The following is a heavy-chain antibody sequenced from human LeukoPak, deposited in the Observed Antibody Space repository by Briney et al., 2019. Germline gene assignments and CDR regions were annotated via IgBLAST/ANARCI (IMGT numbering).Heavy chain of an antibody. Sequence: SETLSLTCTVSGGSISSYYWGWIRQPPGKGLEWIGSIYYSGSTYYNPSLKSRVTISVDTPKNQFSLKLSSVTAADTAVYYCARGDTAVAGRGYYFDYWGQGTLVTVSS. J-gene: IGHJ4*02. CDR3: ARGDTAVAGRGYYFDY. CDR1: GGSISSYY. CDR2: IYYSGST. D-gene: IGHD6-19*01. V-gene: IGHV4-39*07.